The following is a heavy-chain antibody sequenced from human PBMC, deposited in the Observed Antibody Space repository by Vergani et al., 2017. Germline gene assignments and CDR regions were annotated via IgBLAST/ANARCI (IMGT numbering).Heavy chain of an antibody. CDR3: ASSGYLGWFDP. Sequence: QVQLVQSGAEVKKPGSSVKVSCKASGGTFSSYAISWVRQAPGQGLEWMGGIIPIFGTANYAQKFQGRVTITADESTSTAYMGLSSLRSEETAVYYCASSGYLGWFDPWGQGTLGTVSS. CDR1: GGTFSSYA. D-gene: IGHD2-15*01. CDR2: IIPIFGTA. V-gene: IGHV1-69*01. J-gene: IGHJ5*02.